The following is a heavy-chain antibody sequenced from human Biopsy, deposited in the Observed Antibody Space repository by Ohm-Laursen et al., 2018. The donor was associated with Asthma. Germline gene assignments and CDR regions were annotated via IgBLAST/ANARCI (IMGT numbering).Heavy chain of an antibody. Sequence: SSVKVSCKASGDSLGSFINYAISWVRQAPRQGLEWMGALIPVLGTADYAPMFEGRVTITADESTSSAYMELSSLRSEDSAVYYCAREVSTVDYGYYYFAMDVWGQGTTVTVSS. CDR1: GDSLGSFINYA. CDR2: LIPVLGTA. D-gene: IGHD4-17*01. CDR3: AREVSTVDYGYYYFAMDV. J-gene: IGHJ6*02. V-gene: IGHV1-69*01.